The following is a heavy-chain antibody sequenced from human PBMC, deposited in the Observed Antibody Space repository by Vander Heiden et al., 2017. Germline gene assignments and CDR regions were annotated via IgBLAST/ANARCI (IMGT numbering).Heavy chain of an antibody. CDR3: AGTLQNCGGDCYPTGYFDY. CDR1: GFTASTNY. V-gene: IGHV3-53*01. D-gene: IGHD2-21*02. J-gene: IGHJ4*02. CDR2: IYSDGRT. Sequence: EVQLVESGGGLIQPGGSLRLSCAASGFTASTNYMSGVRQAPGKGLEWVSVIYSDGRTYYADSVKGRFTISRDNSKNTVYLQMNSLRAEDTAVYYCAGTLQNCGGDCYPTGYFDYWGQGTLVTVSS.